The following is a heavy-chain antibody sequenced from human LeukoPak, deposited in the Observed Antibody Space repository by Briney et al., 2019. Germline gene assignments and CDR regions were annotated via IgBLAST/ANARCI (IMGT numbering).Heavy chain of an antibody. D-gene: IGHD3-10*01. V-gene: IGHV1-46*01. CDR3: AREWFGEFGSIDV. Sequence: ASVKVSCKASGYTFTSYYMHWVRQAPGQGLEWMGIINPSGGRTKYAQKFQGRVTMTRDTSTSTVYMELSSLRSEDTAVYYCAREWFGEFGSIDVWGQGTTVTVSS. J-gene: IGHJ6*02. CDR2: INPSGGRT. CDR1: GYTFTSYY.